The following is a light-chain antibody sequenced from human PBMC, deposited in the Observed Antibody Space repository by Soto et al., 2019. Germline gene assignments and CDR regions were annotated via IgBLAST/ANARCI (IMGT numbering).Light chain of an antibody. CDR3: QQYNNWPQT. J-gene: IGKJ1*01. CDR2: GAS. Sequence: ETVMTQSPATLSVSPGGRATLSCRASQSISDTLAWYQQTPGQAPRLLIHGASTRATGFPARFSGSGSGTDFTLTISSLQSEDFAVYYCQQYNNWPQTFGQGTKGDIK. V-gene: IGKV3-15*01. CDR1: QSISDT.